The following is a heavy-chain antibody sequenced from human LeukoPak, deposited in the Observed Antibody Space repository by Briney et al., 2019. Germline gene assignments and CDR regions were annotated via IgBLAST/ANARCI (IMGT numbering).Heavy chain of an antibody. CDR1: GFSLSGYW. V-gene: IGHV3-7*01. D-gene: IGHD3-9*01. J-gene: IGHJ4*02. CDR2: INRDGSQK. CDR3: TRGGRYFDWTPFDY. Sequence: GRSLRLSCAASGFSLSGYWMTWVRQAPGKGLEWVANINRDGSQKNHVDSVQGRFTISRDNAKNTLYLQMNSLRAEDTAVYYCTRGGRYFDWTPFDYWGQGTLVTVSS.